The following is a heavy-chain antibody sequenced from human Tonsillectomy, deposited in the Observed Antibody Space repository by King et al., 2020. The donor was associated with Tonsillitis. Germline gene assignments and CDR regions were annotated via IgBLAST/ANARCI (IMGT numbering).Heavy chain of an antibody. Sequence: VQLVESGGGLVKPGGSLRLSCAASGFIFSSYSMNWVRQAPGKGLEWVSSISISGGYIYYADSLKGRFTISRDHAKNSLYLQMNNVRAEDTAVYYCARDGGPYYYYGMDVWGQGTTVTVSS. V-gene: IGHV3-21*01. CDR3: ARDGGPYYYYGMDV. J-gene: IGHJ6*02. CDR1: GFIFSSYS. CDR2: ISISGGYI.